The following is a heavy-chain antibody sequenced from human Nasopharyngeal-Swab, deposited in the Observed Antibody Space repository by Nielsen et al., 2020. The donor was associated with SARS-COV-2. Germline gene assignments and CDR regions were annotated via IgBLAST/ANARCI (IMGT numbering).Heavy chain of an antibody. CDR2: IRSKAYGGTT. Sequence: GESLKISCTASGFTFGDYAMSWFRQAPGKGLEWVGFIRSKAYGGTTEYAASVKGRFTISRDDSKSIAYLQMNSLKTEDTAVYYCTRYLATGTTNFDYWGQGILVTVSS. CDR1: GFTFGDYA. D-gene: IGHD1-1*01. V-gene: IGHV3-49*03. J-gene: IGHJ4*02. CDR3: TRYLATGTTNFDY.